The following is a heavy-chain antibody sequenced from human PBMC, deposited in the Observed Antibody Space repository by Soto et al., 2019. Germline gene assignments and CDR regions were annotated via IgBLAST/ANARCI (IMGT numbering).Heavy chain of an antibody. CDR2: IIPIFGTA. J-gene: IGHJ6*02. CDR3: ARGLESLGYYYDSSAARSGGMDV. Sequence: SVKVSCKASGGTFSSYAISWVRQAPGQGLEWMGGIIPIFGTANYAQKFQGRVTITADESTSTAYMELSSLRSEDTAVYYCARGLESLGYYYDSSAARSGGMDVWGQGXTVTV. CDR1: GGTFSSYA. D-gene: IGHD3-22*01. V-gene: IGHV1-69*13.